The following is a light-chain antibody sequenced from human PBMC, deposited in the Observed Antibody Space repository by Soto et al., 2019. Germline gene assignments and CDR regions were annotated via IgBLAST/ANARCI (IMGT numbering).Light chain of an antibody. CDR1: NIGSTS. CDR3: QVWNISTDHYV. CDR2: DDN. V-gene: IGLV3-21*02. Sequence: SALTQPPSVSVAPGQTARITCGGNNIGSTSVHWYKQSPGQAPVLVVYDDNDRPSGIPERFSGFNSENTATLTITRVEAGDEADYYCQVWNISTDHYVFGTGTKVTVL. J-gene: IGLJ1*01.